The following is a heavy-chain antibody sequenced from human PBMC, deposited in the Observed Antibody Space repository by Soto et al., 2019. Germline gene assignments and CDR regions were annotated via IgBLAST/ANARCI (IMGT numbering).Heavy chain of an antibody. V-gene: IGHV3-33*01. Sequence: QVQLVESGGGVVQPGRSLRLSCAASGFTFSSYGMHWVRQAPGKGLEWVAVIWYDGSNKYYADSVKGRFTISRDNSKNTLYLQMNSLRAEDTAVYYCARDTARAMARIYYGMDVWGQGTTVTVSS. CDR1: GFTFSSYG. CDR2: IWYDGSNK. D-gene: IGHD3-10*01. J-gene: IGHJ6*02. CDR3: ARDTARAMARIYYGMDV.